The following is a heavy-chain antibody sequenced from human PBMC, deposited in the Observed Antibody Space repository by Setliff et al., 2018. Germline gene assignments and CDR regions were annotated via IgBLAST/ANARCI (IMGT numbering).Heavy chain of an antibody. V-gene: IGHV1-69*05. CDR2: LITNFGTT. CDR3: ARGGNYYATSGLFDN. J-gene: IGHJ4*02. Sequence: SVKVSCKTSGGTFSNFAINWVRQAPGQGLEWMGGLITNFGTTNYAQNFQGRVSITTDESTTTAYMELSSLRSEDTAVYYCARGGNYYATSGLFDNWGQGTLVTVSS. D-gene: IGHD3-22*01. CDR1: GGTFSNFA.